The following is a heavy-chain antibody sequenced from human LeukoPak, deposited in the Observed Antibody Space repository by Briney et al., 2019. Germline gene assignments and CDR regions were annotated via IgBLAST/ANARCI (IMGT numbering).Heavy chain of an antibody. V-gene: IGHV3-66*01. Sequence: PGESLRLSCAASGFSVSNYYMSWVRKAPGKGLEWVSVIYSGDDTYHAESVKGRFTLSRDNSKNMLYLQMNSLRAEDTAVYYCTRDFDAWGQGTLVTVSS. J-gene: IGHJ4*02. CDR1: GFSVSNYY. CDR3: TRDFDA. CDR2: IYSGDDT.